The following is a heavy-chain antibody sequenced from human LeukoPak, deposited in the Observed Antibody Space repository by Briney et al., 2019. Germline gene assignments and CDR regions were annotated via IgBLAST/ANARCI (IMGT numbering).Heavy chain of an antibody. CDR1: GYTFTSYY. V-gene: IGHV1-46*01. J-gene: IGHJ5*02. Sequence: ASVTVSCKASGYTFTSYYMHWVRQAPGQGLEWMGIINPSGGSTSYAQKFQGRVTMTRDTSTSTVYMELSSLRSEDTAVYYCARAPDYGDYAGGWFDPWGQGTLVTVSS. D-gene: IGHD4-17*01. CDR2: INPSGGST. CDR3: ARAPDYGDYAGGWFDP.